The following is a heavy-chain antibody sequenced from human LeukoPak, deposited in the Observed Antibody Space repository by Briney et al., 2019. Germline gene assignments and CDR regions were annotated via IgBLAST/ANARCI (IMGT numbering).Heavy chain of an antibody. J-gene: IGHJ5*02. CDR2: INPNSGDT. CDR3: ARGIVVIPTTT. D-gene: IGHD2-2*01. V-gene: IGHV1-2*02. Sequence: ASVKVSCKASGYTFTGYYMHWVRQAPGQGLEWMGWINPNSGDTNYAQKFQGRVTMTWDTSITTAYMELSRLRSDDTAIYFCARGIVVIPTTTWGQGTLVTVSS. CDR1: GYTFTGYY.